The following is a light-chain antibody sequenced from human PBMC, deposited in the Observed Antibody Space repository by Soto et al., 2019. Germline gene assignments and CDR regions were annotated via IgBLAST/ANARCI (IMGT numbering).Light chain of an antibody. Sequence: EIVLTQSPGTLSLSPGERATLSCRASQTVSSTYLGWYQQKPGQAPRLLIHGTSSRAIGIPDRFSGSGSGTDFTLTISRLEPEDFAVYYCHQYCSSLWTFGQGTKVEIK. CDR3: HQYCSSLWT. CDR1: QTVSSTY. CDR2: GTS. V-gene: IGKV3-20*01. J-gene: IGKJ1*01.